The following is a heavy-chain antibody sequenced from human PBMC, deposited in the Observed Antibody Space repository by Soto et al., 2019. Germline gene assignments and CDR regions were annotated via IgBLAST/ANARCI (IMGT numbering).Heavy chain of an antibody. CDR3: ARDRGSSSVSVDY. D-gene: IGHD6-6*01. Sequence: ASVKVSCKASGGTFSSYTISWVRQAPGQGLEWMGRIIPILGIANYAQKFQGRVTITADKSTSTAYMELSSLRSEDTAVYYCARDRGSSSVSVDYWGQGTLVTVSS. V-gene: IGHV1-69*04. J-gene: IGHJ4*02. CDR1: GGTFSSYT. CDR2: IIPILGIA.